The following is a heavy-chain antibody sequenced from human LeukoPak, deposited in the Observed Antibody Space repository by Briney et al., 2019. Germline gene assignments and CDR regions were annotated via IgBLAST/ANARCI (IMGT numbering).Heavy chain of an antibody. CDR3: ARYSSSLALKT. CDR2: IYHSGST. D-gene: IGHD6-13*01. CDR1: GGSIRSSNW. V-gene: IGHV4-4*02. Sequence: SEILSLTCAVSGGSIRSSNWWSWVRQPPGKGLEWIGEIYHSGSTNYNPSLKSRVTISVDTSKNQFSLKLSSVTAADTAVYYCARYSSSLALKTWGQGTLVTVSS. J-gene: IGHJ5*02.